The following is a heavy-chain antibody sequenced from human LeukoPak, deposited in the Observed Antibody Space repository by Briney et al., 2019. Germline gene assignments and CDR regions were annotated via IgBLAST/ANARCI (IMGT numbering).Heavy chain of an antibody. V-gene: IGHV3-23*01. Sequence: PGGSLRLSCAASGFTFSSYAMSWVRQAPGKGLEWVSAISGSGGSTYYADSVKGRFTISRDNSKNTLYLQMNSLRAEDTAVYYCAKTKSGSGWCRHYFDYWGQGTLVTVSP. CDR3: AKTKSGSGWCRHYFDY. CDR1: GFTFSSYA. CDR2: ISGSGGST. D-gene: IGHD6-19*01. J-gene: IGHJ4*02.